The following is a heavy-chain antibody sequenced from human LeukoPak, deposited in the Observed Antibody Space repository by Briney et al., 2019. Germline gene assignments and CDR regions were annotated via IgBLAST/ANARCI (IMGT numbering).Heavy chain of an antibody. CDR3: ARDHSGYALDY. CDR2: IIPIFGTA. CDR1: GGTFSSYA. Sequence: GASVKVSCKASGGTFSSYAISWVRQAPGQGLEWMGGIIPIFGTANYAQKFQGRVTITADKSTSTAYMELSSLRSEDTAVYYCARDHSGYALDYWGQGTLVTVSS. D-gene: IGHD3-22*01. V-gene: IGHV1-69*06. J-gene: IGHJ4*02.